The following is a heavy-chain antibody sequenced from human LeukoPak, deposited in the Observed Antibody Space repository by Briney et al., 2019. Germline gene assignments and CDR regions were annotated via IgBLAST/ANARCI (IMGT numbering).Heavy chain of an antibody. CDR2: IYYSGST. J-gene: IGHJ6*03. CDR3: ARTWYYYYYMDV. CDR1: GGSISSYS. Sequence: SETLSLTCTVSGGSISSYSWSWIRQPPGKGLEWIGYIYYSGSTNYNPSLKSRVTISVDTSKNQFSLKLSSVTAADTAVYYCARTWYYYYYMDVGGKGNTVTVSS. V-gene: IGHV4-59*01.